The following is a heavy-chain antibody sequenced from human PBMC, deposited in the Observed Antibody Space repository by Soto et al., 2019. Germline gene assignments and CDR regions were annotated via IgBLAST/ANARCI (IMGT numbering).Heavy chain of an antibody. CDR2: IIPIFSTA. J-gene: IGHJ6*02. Sequence: SVQVSCKASGGTFSSYAISWVRQAPGQGLEWMGGIIPIFSTANYAQKFQGRVTITADESTSTAYMELSSLRSEDTAVYYCARDPLGYQSLLYYYYGMDVWGQGTTVTVSS. CDR1: GGTFSSYA. V-gene: IGHV1-69*13. D-gene: IGHD1-26*01. CDR3: ARDPLGYQSLLYYYYGMDV.